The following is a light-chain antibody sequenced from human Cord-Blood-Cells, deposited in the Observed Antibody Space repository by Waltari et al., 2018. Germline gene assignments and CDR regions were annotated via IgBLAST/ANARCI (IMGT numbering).Light chain of an antibody. Sequence: QTVVTQEPSFSVSPGGTVTLTCGLSSGSVSTSYYPSWSQQTPGQAPRTLIYSTNTLSSGVPDRFSGSILGNKAALTITGAQADDESDYYCVLYMGSGIWVFGGGTKLTVL. CDR3: VLYMGSGIWV. CDR1: SGSVSTSYY. CDR2: STN. J-gene: IGLJ3*02. V-gene: IGLV8-61*01.